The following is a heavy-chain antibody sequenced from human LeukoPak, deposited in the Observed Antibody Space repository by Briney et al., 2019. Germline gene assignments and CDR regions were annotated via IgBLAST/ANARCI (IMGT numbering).Heavy chain of an antibody. D-gene: IGHD6-13*01. CDR1: GFTFSSYW. V-gene: IGHV3-74*01. CDR2: INSDGSST. J-gene: IGHJ5*02. Sequence: PGRSLRLSCAASGFTFSSYWMHWVRQAPGKGLVWVSRINSDGSSTSYADSVKGRFTISRDNAKNTLYLQMNSLRAEDTAVYYCARTAGIAAAGTSWFDPWGQGTLVTVSS. CDR3: ARTAGIAAAGTSWFDP.